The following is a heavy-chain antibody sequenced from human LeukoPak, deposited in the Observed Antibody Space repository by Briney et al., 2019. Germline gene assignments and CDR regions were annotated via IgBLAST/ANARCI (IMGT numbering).Heavy chain of an antibody. J-gene: IGHJ3*02. CDR3: ARQYYDFWSGYQGRAFDI. CDR2: MNPNSGNT. Sequence: ALVKVSCKASGYTFTSYDINWVRQATGQGLEWMGWMNPNSGNTGYAQKFQGRVTMTRNTSISTAYMELSSLRSEDTAVYYCARQYYDFWSGYQGRAFDIWGQGTMATVSS. D-gene: IGHD3-3*01. CDR1: GYTFTSYD. V-gene: IGHV1-8*01.